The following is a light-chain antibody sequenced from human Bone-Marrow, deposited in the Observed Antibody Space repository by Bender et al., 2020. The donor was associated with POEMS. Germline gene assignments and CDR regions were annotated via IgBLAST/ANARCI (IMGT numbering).Light chain of an antibody. J-gene: IGLJ2*01. CDR1: SSDIGTYNR. CDR2: EVT. CDR3: QSADSGGTPLV. V-gene: IGLV2-14*02. Sequence: QSALTQPASVSGSPGQSITISCTGSSSDIGTYNRVSWYQQSPGSAPKLIIYEVTNRPSGIPERFSGSRSGTTVTLTISGVRAEDEADYYCQSADSGGTPLVFGGGTKLTVL.